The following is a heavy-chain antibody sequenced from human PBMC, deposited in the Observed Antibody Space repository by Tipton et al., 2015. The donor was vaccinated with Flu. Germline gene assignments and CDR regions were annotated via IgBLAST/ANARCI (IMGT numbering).Heavy chain of an antibody. CDR2: IIPVFGRP. D-gene: IGHD6-19*01. CDR1: GGTFSSYV. CDR3: ARGVLAGELGYHGMDV. V-gene: IGHV1-69*06. Sequence: QLVQSGAEVKKPGSSVKLFCKASGGTFSSYVISWLRQAPGQGLEWVGEIIPVFGRPNYAQKLQGRVTITADTAGGTAHMELTSLRSDDTAVYYCARGVLAGELGYHGMDVRGQG. J-gene: IGHJ6*01.